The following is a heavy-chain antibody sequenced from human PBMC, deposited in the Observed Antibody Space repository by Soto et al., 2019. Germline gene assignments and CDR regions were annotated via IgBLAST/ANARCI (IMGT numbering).Heavy chain of an antibody. CDR1: GASLISGSYY. D-gene: IGHD2-8*02. CDR2: FYYTGTT. J-gene: IGHJ4*02. Sequence: SETLSLTCTVSGASLISGSYYWIWIRQPPGKGLEWIGYFYYTGTTKYNPSLESRVTISADTSKNQFSLNLTSVTAADTAVYYCARISYWVKDYWGQGALVT. CDR3: ARISYWVKDY. V-gene: IGHV4-61*01.